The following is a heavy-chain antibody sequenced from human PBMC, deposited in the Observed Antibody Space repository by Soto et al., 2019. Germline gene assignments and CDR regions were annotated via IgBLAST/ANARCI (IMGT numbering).Heavy chain of an antibody. J-gene: IGHJ4*02. CDR1: GYTFSAYY. D-gene: IGHD2-15*01. CDR3: ATPVVGSSPRPPFDF. CDR2: IYPSTGDT. V-gene: IGHV1-2*02. Sequence: GASVKVSCKASGYTFSAYYIHWVRQAPGQGLEWMGWIYPSTGDTNYARKFQGRVTVTRDTSMKTAYMELSGLKSDDTAVYYCATPVVGSSPRPPFDFWGQGTLVTVSS.